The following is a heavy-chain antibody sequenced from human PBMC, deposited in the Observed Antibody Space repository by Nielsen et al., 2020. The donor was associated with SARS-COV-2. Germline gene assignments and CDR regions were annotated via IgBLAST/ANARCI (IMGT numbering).Heavy chain of an antibody. CDR1: GFTFSDYG. Sequence: GGSLRLSCAASGFTFSDYGMHWVRQAPGKGLKWVANIFPDGVGKLYSDSVKGRFTISRDNSKNTVFLQMDSLRAEDTAVYLCARSSGQRGIDNWGQGTLVTVSP. CDR2: IFPDGVGK. V-gene: IGHV3-33*01. D-gene: IGHD3-10*01. J-gene: IGHJ4*02. CDR3: ARSSGQRGIDN.